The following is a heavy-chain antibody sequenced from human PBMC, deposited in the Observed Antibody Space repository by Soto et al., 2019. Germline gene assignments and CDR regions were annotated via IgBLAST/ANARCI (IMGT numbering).Heavy chain of an antibody. J-gene: IGHJ5*02. CDR3: AREVGATLNWFDP. D-gene: IGHD1-26*01. CDR2: VISIFGSA. CDR1: GGTFSSYA. V-gene: IGHV1-69*13. Sequence: SVEVSCKAPGGTFSSYAISWVGQAPGQGLEGMGGVISIFGSANCAQQFQGRVTIPADEPTSTAYMELSSLRSEDTAVYYCAREVGATLNWFDPWGQGTLVTVSS.